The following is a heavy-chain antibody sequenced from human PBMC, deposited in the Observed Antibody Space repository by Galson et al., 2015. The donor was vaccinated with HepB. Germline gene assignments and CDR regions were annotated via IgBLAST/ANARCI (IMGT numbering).Heavy chain of an antibody. CDR1: GFSLSTSGMC. V-gene: IGHV2-70*01. CDR2: IDLDDDK. CDR3: ARPSGGSCYLSDDAFDI. Sequence: PALVKPTQTLTLTCTFSGFSLSTSGMCVSWIRQPPGKALEWLALIDLDDDKYYSTSLKTRLTISKDTSKNQVVLTMTNMDPVDTATYYCARPSGGSCYLSDDAFDIWGQGTMVTVSS. D-gene: IGHD2-15*01. J-gene: IGHJ3*02.